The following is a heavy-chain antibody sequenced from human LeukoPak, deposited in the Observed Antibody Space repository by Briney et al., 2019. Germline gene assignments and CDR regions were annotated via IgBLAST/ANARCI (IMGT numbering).Heavy chain of an antibody. J-gene: IGHJ3*01. Sequence: PGRSLRLSCAASGIAFSNSIMHWVRQAPGKGLEWVSAMSFDGFSEYYADSLKGRLSISRDDSKNTVYLQMNSLRPEDTAIYYCAREGHTSGYCGTFDVWGQGTTVAVSS. D-gene: IGHD3-22*01. V-gene: IGHV3-30*03. CDR3: AREGHTSGYCGTFDV. CDR2: MSFDGFSE. CDR1: GIAFSNSI.